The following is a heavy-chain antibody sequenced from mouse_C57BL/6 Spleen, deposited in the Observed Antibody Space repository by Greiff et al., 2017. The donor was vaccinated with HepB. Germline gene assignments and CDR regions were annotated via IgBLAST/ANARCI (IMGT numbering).Heavy chain of an antibody. CDR3: AREGLRPYFDY. Sequence: EVQLQQSGGGLVKPGGSLKLSCAASGFTFSSYAMSWVRQTPEKRLEWVATISDGGSYTYYPDNVKGRFTISRDNAKNNLYLQMSHLKSEDTAMYYCAREGLRPYFDYWGQGTTLTVSS. CDR1: GFTFSSYA. V-gene: IGHV5-4*01. J-gene: IGHJ2*01. CDR2: ISDGGSYT. D-gene: IGHD2-4*01.